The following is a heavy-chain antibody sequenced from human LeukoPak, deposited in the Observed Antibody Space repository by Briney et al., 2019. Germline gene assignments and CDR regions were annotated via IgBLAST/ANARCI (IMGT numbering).Heavy chain of an antibody. CDR2: IIPILGIA. V-gene: IGHV1-69*04. J-gene: IGHJ3*02. Sequence: GASVKVSCKASGGTFSSYAISWVRQAPGQGLEWMGRIIPILGIANYAQKFQGRVTITADKSTSTAYMELSSLRSEDTAVYYCARDGYYDSSGYYVLDAFDIWGQGTMVTVSP. CDR1: GGTFSSYA. D-gene: IGHD3-22*01. CDR3: ARDGYYDSSGYYVLDAFDI.